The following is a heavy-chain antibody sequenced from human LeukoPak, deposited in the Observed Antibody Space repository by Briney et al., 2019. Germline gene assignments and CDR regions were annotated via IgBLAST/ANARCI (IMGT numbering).Heavy chain of an antibody. Sequence: GGSLRLPCAASGFTFSSYAMHWVRQAPGKGLEWVAVISYDGSNKYYADSVKGRFTISRDNSKNTLYLQMNSLRAEDTAVYYCARDHHRRLYDSQARDTFDVWGQGTMVTVSS. CDR2: ISYDGSNK. V-gene: IGHV3-30*04. CDR1: GFTFSSYA. CDR3: ARDHHRRLYDSQARDTFDV. D-gene: IGHD3-22*01. J-gene: IGHJ3*01.